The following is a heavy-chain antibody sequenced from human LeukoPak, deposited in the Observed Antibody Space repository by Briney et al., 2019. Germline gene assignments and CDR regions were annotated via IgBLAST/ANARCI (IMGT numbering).Heavy chain of an antibody. CDR3: AKDPGDTYYYGSGGDAFDI. Sequence: GGSLRLSCAASGFTFRSYAMRWVRQAPGKGLEWVSAISGSGGSTYYADSVKGRFTISRDNSKNTLYLQMNSLRAEDTAVYYCAKDPGDTYYYGSGGDAFDIWGQGTMVTVSS. CDR2: ISGSGGST. J-gene: IGHJ3*02. V-gene: IGHV3-23*01. CDR1: GFTFRSYA. D-gene: IGHD3-10*01.